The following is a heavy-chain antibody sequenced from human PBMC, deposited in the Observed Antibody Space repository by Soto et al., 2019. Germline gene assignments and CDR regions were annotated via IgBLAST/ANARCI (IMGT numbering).Heavy chain of an antibody. CDR1: SSPINSRYY. Sequence: SETLSLTCTVSSSPINSRYYWGWIRQTPGKGLEWVASTYHSGSTHYNPSLKSRATISVDTSNNQFSLRLSSVTAADTAIYYCARNTSGRNFDYWGQGTQVTVSS. D-gene: IGHD6-19*01. J-gene: IGHJ4*02. CDR3: ARNTSGRNFDY. V-gene: IGHV4-38-2*02. CDR2: TYHSGST.